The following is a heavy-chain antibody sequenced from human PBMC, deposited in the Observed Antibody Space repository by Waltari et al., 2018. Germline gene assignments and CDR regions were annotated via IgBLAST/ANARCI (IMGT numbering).Heavy chain of an antibody. V-gene: IGHV4-38-2*02. J-gene: IGHJ4*02. CDR3: ARDGYSYGYFDY. Sequence: QVQLQESGPGLVKPSETLSLTCAVSGYSISSVYYWGWLRQPPGKGLEWIGSIYHSGSTYYNPSLKSRVTISVDTSKNQFSLKLSSVTAADTAVYYCARDGYSYGYFDYWGQGTLVTVSS. CDR1: GYSISSVYY. CDR2: IYHSGST. D-gene: IGHD5-18*01.